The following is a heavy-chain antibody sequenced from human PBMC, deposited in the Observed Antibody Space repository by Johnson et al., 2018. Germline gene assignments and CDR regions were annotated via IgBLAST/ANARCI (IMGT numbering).Heavy chain of an antibody. V-gene: IGHV3-30-3*01. Sequence: QVQLVQFGGGVVQPGRSLRLSCAASGFTFSNYAMHWVRQASGKGLEWVAVISYDGNNKYYADSVKGRFTISRDNSKNTLYLQMNSLKAEDTAVYYCAKAVEKYYYYGMDVWGQGTTVTVSS. CDR3: AKAVEKYYYYGMDV. CDR2: ISYDGNNK. J-gene: IGHJ6*02. CDR1: GFTFSNYA.